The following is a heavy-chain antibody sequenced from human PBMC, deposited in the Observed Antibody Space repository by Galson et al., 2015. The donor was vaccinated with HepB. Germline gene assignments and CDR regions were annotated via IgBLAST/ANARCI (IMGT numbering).Heavy chain of an antibody. CDR2: IFSTGSS. D-gene: IGHD3-3*01. V-gene: IGHV4-59*08. Sequence: SETLSLTCTVSDDSIRSHSWTWIRRPPGKGLEYIGYIFSTGSSNYNPSLKSRVTMSVDTSKNQFSLRLSSVTAADTAVYYCARSVFGVAGRYFDSWGQGTLVTVSS. J-gene: IGHJ4*02. CDR1: DDSIRSHS. CDR3: ARSVFGVAGRYFDS.